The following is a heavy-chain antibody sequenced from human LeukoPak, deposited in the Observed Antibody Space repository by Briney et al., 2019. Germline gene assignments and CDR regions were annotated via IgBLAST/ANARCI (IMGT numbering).Heavy chain of an antibody. V-gene: IGHV3-48*03. Sequence: GGSLRLSCAASGFTFSSYEMNWVRQAPGKGLEWVSYISSSGSTIYYADSVKGRFTISRDNAKNSLYLQMNSLRAEDTAVYYCARAQLGTPTDCWGQGTLVTVSS. CDR3: ARAQLGTPTDC. J-gene: IGHJ4*02. D-gene: IGHD1-26*01. CDR2: ISSSGSTI. CDR1: GFTFSSYE.